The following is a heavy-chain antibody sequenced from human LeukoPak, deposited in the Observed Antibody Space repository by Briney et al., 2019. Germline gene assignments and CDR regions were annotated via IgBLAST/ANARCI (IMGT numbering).Heavy chain of an antibody. CDR2: ISSSGGSI. V-gene: IGHV3-11*01. D-gene: IGHD1-26*01. J-gene: IGHJ4*02. CDR1: GFTFSSYD. Sequence: GGSLRLSCAASGFTFSSYDMSWIRQAPGEGLEWLSDISSSGGSIYYADSVKGRFTLTRDNGQNSLYLEMTSLRAEDTALYYCARAVGGTNFDYWGQGTLVTVSS. CDR3: ARAVGGTNFDY.